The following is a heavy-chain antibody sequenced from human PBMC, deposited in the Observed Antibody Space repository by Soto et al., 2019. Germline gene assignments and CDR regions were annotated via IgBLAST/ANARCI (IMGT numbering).Heavy chain of an antibody. CDR3: AKGSSSVYYYYYGIDV. V-gene: IGHV3-30*18. Sequence: PGGSLRLSCVASGSTFSGYGMHWVRQAPGKGLEWVAVMSNDGSNKYYADSVKGRSTISRDNSKNMLYLQMNSLRTEDTAVYYCAKGSSSVYYYYYGIDVWGQGTTVTVSS. CDR1: GSTFSGYG. D-gene: IGHD6-6*01. J-gene: IGHJ6*02. CDR2: MSNDGSNK.